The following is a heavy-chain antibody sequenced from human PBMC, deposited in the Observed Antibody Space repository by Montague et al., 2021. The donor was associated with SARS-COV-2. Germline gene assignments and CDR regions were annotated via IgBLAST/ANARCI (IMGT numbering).Heavy chain of an antibody. Sequence: SETLSLTCTVSGSSITNNIDYWAWIRQPPGKGLEWIGSIYHTGNTYYNPSLKSRVTISVVTSKNHFTLKLSSVTAAETAVYYCARLKRYFDSSGSPSAFDFWGQGTKVTVSS. D-gene: IGHD3-22*01. J-gene: IGHJ3*01. CDR2: IYHTGNT. V-gene: IGHV4-39*02. CDR3: ARLKRYFDSSGSPSAFDF. CDR1: GSSITNNIDY.